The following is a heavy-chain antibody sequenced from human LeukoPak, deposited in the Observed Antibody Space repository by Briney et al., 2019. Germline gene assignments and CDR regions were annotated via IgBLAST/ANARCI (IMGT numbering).Heavy chain of an antibody. Sequence: ASVKVSCKASGYTFTGYYMHWVRQAPGQGLEWMGIINPSGGSTSYAQKFQGGVTMTRDMSTSTDYMELSSLRSEDTAVYYCARDNSVEDTAWWFDPWGQGTLVTVSS. CDR2: INPSGGST. V-gene: IGHV1-46*01. J-gene: IGHJ5*02. CDR1: GYTFTGYY. D-gene: IGHD4-23*01. CDR3: ARDNSVEDTAWWFDP.